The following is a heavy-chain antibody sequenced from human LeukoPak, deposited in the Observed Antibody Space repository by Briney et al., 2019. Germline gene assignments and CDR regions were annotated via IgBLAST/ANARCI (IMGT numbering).Heavy chain of an antibody. V-gene: IGHV1-69*04. CDR3: TIIPNVILFTHYFEY. CDR2: IIPILGIA. CDR1: GGTFSSYA. J-gene: IGHJ4*02. Sequence: SVKVSCKASGGTFSSYAISWVRQAPGQGLEWMGRIIPILGIANYAQKFQGRVTITADEPTRTAYMELTYVRSDDTAVYYCTIIPNVILFTHYFEYWGQGTLVTVSS. D-gene: IGHD2-21*01.